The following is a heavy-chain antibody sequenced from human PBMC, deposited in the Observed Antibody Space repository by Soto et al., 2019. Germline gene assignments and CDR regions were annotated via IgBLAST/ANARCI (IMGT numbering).Heavy chain of an antibody. CDR1: GYTFASNG. CDR2: ISANKGNT. J-gene: IGHJ3*02. V-gene: IGHV1-18*01. CDR3: ARDRAHGIDI. Sequence: ASVKVSCKASGYTFASNGISWVRQAPGQGLEWIGWISANKGNTNYAQNLQGRVTLTRDTSTDTVYMEMRSLRSDDTVVYYCARDRAHGIDIWGQGTMVTVSS.